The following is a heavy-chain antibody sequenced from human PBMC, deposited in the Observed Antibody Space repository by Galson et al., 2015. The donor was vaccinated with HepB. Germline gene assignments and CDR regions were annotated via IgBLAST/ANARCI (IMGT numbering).Heavy chain of an antibody. CDR1: GFTFSSYS. CDR2: ISSSSSYI. CDR3: ARSYGDYATRAFDF. Sequence: SLRLSCAASGFTFSSYSMNWVRQAPAKGLEWVSSISSSSSYIYYADSVKGRFTISRDNSKNTLYLQMNSLRAEDTAVYYCARSYGDYATRAFDFCGNGTGVT. J-gene: IGHJ3*01. V-gene: IGHV3-21*01. D-gene: IGHD4-17*01.